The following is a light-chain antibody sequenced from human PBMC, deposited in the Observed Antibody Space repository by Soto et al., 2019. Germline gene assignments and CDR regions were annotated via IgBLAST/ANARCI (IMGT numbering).Light chain of an antibody. J-gene: IGLJ1*01. CDR2: DNN. Sequence: QSVLTQPPSVSAAPGRTVTISCSGSSSNIGNSFVSWYQQLPGTAPRLLIYDNNERPSGIPERFSGSKSGTSATLGITGLQTGDEADYYCGAWDGGMSAFVFGNGTKVTVL. CDR1: SSNIGNSF. CDR3: GAWDGGMSAFV. V-gene: IGLV1-51*01.